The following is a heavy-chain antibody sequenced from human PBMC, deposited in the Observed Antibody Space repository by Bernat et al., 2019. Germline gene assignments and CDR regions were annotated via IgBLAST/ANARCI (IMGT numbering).Heavy chain of an antibody. D-gene: IGHD2-2*01. CDR3: ARLYCTLTTCDSWFDP. CDR2: ISTYNGDT. CDR1: GYTFSTFG. V-gene: IGHV1-18*01. J-gene: IGHJ5*02. Sequence: QVQLVQSGAEVKKPGASVKVSCKASGYTFSTFGISWVRQAPGQGLEWLGWISTYNGDTNYAQKVQGRVTLTTDTSTSTAYMELWSLTSDDTAVYYCARLYCTLTTCDSWFDPWGQGTLVTVSS.